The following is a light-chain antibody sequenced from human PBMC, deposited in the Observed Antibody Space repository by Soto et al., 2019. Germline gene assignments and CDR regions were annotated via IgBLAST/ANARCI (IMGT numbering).Light chain of an antibody. CDR1: QSVSSSY. Sequence: EIVLTQSPGTLSLSPGERATLSCRASQSVSSSYLAWYQQKPGQAPRPLIYGASSRATGIPDRFSGSGSGTDFTLTISRLEPEDYCQQYGSSPPFTFGGGTKVEIK. J-gene: IGKJ4*01. CDR3: QQYGSSPPFT. CDR2: GAS. V-gene: IGKV3-20*01.